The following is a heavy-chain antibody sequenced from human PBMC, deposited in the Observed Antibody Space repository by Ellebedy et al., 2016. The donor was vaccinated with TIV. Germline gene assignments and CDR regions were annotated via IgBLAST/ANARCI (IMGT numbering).Heavy chain of an antibody. D-gene: IGHD1-26*01. J-gene: IGHJ4*02. Sequence: ASVKVSXXASGGTFSSYAISWVRQAPGQGLEWMGWISAYNGNTNYAQKLQGRVTMTTDTSTSTAYMELRSLRSDDTAVYYCARGLDSGSYHGGYWGQGTLVTVSS. CDR3: ARGLDSGSYHGGY. CDR1: GGTFSSYA. V-gene: IGHV1-18*01. CDR2: ISAYNGNT.